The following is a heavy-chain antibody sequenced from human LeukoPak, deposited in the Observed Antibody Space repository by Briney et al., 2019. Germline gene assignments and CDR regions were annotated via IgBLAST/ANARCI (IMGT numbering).Heavy chain of an antibody. CDR3: ARGIRSPLFDY. Sequence: VASVTVSCTASGYTFTHYGITWVRQAPGQGLAWMGWINTYNGDTKCAQKLQGRVTMTTDTSTSTAFMELRSLRSDDSAVYYCARGIRSPLFDYWGLGTLVTVSP. CDR2: INTYNGDT. V-gene: IGHV1-18*01. J-gene: IGHJ4*02. D-gene: IGHD3-16*01. CDR1: GYTFTHYG.